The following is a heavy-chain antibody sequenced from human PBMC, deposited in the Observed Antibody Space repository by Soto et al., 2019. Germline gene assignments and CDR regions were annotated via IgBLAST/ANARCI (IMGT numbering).Heavy chain of an antibody. J-gene: IGHJ6*01. Sequence: CGPTRVNPTPTLPLTCTFSGFSLITSGMWVSWISKSPGSVLEWIALIDWDDDKYYSTSLKTRLTISKDTSKNQVILTMTNMDPVDTATYYCARISYDSRGYYYDPADYYGMDVWGQGTPVTGSS. V-gene: IGHV2-70*01. D-gene: IGHD3-22*01. CDR2: IDWDDDK. CDR1: GFSLITSGMW. CDR3: ARISYDSRGYYYDPADYYGMDV.